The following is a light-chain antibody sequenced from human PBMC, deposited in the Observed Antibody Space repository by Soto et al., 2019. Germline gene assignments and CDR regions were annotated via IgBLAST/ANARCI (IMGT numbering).Light chain of an antibody. CDR1: SSDVGNYNL. CDR3: CSYAGRSHYV. Sequence: QSALTQPASVSGSPGQSITISCTGISSDVGNYNLVSWYQQHPDKAPQLMIYEVTKRPSGVSYRFSGSKSGNTASLTISGLQTEEEADYYCCSYAGRSHYVFGTGTKLTVL. CDR2: EVT. J-gene: IGLJ1*01. V-gene: IGLV2-23*02.